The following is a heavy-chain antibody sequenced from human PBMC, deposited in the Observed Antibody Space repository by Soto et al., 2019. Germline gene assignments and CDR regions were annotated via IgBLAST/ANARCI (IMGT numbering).Heavy chain of an antibody. D-gene: IGHD6-13*01. V-gene: IGHV3-30-3*01. CDR3: ARDWMTSSWRQIDY. CDR2: ISYDGSNK. J-gene: IGHJ4*02. Sequence: QVQLVESGGGVVQPGRSLRLSCAASGFTFSSYAMHWVRQAPGKGLEWVAVISYDGSNKYYADSVKGRFTISRDNSKNTLYLQMNSLRAEDTAVYYCARDWMTSSWRQIDYWGQGTLVTVSS. CDR1: GFTFSSYA.